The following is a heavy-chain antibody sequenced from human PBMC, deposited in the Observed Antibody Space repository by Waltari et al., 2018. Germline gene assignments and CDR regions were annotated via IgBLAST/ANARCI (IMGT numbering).Heavy chain of an antibody. D-gene: IGHD3-22*01. V-gene: IGHV1-2*06. J-gene: IGHJ4*02. CDR3: ARDRVAGYYDSSGSFDY. CDR2: FNPNSGGT. Sequence: QVQLVQSGAEVKKPGASVTVSCKASGYTFTGYNMHWVRQAPGQGLEWMGRFNPNSGGTNNAKKLQARVTMTRDTSIRTAYMEMSRLSSDDTAVYYCARDRVAGYYDSSGSFDYGGQGTLVPVSS. CDR1: GYTFTGYN.